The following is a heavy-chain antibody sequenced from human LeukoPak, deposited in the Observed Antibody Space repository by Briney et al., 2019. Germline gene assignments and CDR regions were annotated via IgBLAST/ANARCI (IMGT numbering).Heavy chain of an antibody. V-gene: IGHV3-30*18. J-gene: IGHJ4*02. CDR1: GFTFSSYG. Sequence: PGGSLRLSCAASGFTFSSYGMHWVRQASGKGLEWVAVISYDGSNKYYADSVKGRFTTSRDNSKNTLYLQMNSLRAGDTAVYYCAKSRVITMVRGVPTDYWGQGTLVTVSS. CDR2: ISYDGSNK. CDR3: AKSRVITMVRGVPTDY. D-gene: IGHD3-10*01.